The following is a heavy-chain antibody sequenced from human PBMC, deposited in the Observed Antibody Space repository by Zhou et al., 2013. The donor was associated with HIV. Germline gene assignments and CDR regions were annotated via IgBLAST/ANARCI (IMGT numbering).Heavy chain of an antibody. D-gene: IGHD6-19*01. CDR1: GYTLTELS. V-gene: IGHV1-24*01. Sequence: QVQLVQSGAEVKKPGASVKVSCKVSGYTLTELSIHWVRQAPGKGLEWMGRFDPEDGETIYAQKFQGRVTMTEDTSTDTAYMELSSLRSEDTAVYYCATSHSSGWYLSITIGDYWGQGTQVIVSS. CDR3: ATSHSSGWYLSITIGDY. CDR2: FDPEDGET. J-gene: IGHJ4*02.